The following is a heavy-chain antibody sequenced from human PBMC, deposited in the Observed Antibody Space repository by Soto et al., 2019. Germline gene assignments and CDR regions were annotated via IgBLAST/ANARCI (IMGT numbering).Heavy chain of an antibody. V-gene: IGHV3-9*01. J-gene: IGHJ4*02. CDR3: AKDHDEDFGYDLDYFNY. CDR1: GFNFDDYA. D-gene: IGHD5-12*01. Sequence: EVQLVESGGEFVHPGGSLRLSCATSGFNFDDYAMHWVRQVPGKGLEWISGISWEGGRFGYADSVKGRFTISRDNAKNSLYLEMNSLRSEDTALYYCAKDHDEDFGYDLDYFNYWGRGTLVTVSS. CDR2: ISWEGGRF.